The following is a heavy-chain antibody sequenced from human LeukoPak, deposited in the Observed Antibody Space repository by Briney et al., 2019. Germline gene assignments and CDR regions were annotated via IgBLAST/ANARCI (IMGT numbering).Heavy chain of an antibody. CDR3: ARGGARLYGMDV. J-gene: IGHJ6*02. CDR2: IYYSGST. D-gene: IGHD4/OR15-4a*01. CDR1: GGFVSSNY. Sequence: PSETLSLTRTVSGGFVSSNYWSWIRQPPGKGLEWIGYIYYSGSTNYNPSLKSRVTISEDTSKNQFSLKLTSVTAADTAVYYCARGGARLYGMDVWGQGTTVTVSS. V-gene: IGHV4-59*02.